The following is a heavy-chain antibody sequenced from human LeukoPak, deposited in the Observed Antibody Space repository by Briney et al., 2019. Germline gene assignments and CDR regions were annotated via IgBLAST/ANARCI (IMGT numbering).Heavy chain of an antibody. CDR1: GFTLSNYG. Sequence: GGSLRLSCAASGFTLSNYGMHWVRQAPGKGLEWVSFIRYDGSNKYYADSVKGRFTISRDNSKNTLYLQMNSLRAEDTAVYYCARDPQNYGDYPDAFDIWGQGTMVTVSS. CDR2: IRYDGSNK. J-gene: IGHJ3*02. V-gene: IGHV3-30*02. CDR3: ARDPQNYGDYPDAFDI. D-gene: IGHD4-17*01.